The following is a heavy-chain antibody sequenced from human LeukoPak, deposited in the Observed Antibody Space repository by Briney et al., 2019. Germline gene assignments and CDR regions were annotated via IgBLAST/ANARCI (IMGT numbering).Heavy chain of an antibody. CDR1: GYTFTSYG. V-gene: IGHV1-18*01. CDR2: ISAYNGNT. J-gene: IGHJ5*02. Sequence: GASVKVSCKASGYTFTSYGISWVRQAPGQGLEWMGWISAYNGNTNYAQKLQGRVTMTTDTSTSTAYMELRSLRSDDTAVYYCAREYDIVVVPAAYNWFDPWGQGTLVTVSS. D-gene: IGHD2-2*01. CDR3: AREYDIVVVPAAYNWFDP.